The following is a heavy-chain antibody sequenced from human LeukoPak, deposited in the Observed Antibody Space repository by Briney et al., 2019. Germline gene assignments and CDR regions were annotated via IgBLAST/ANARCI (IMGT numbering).Heavy chain of an antibody. CDR2: IYYSGST. Sequence: SETLSLTCTVSGGSISSGGSYWSWIRQHPGKGLEWIGYIYYSGSTYYNPSLKSRVTISVDTSKNQFSLKLSSVTAADTAVYYCARYSSPPVWFGDLMFDYWGQGTLVTVSS. CDR1: GGSISSGGSY. CDR3: ARYSSPPVWFGDLMFDY. V-gene: IGHV4-31*03. J-gene: IGHJ4*02. D-gene: IGHD3-10*01.